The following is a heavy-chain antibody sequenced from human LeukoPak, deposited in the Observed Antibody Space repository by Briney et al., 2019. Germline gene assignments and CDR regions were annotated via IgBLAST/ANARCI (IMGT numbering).Heavy chain of an antibody. CDR3: ATTPGVYYYDSSGYYRY. CDR2: IYSGGST. CDR1: GFTVSSNY. V-gene: IGHV3-66*01. J-gene: IGHJ4*02. D-gene: IGHD3-22*01. Sequence: GGSLRLSCAASGFTVSSNYMSWVRQAPGKGLEWVSVIYSGGSTYYADSVKGRFTISRDNSKNTLYLQMSSLRAEDTAVYYCATTPGVYYYDSSGYYRYWGQGTLVTVSS.